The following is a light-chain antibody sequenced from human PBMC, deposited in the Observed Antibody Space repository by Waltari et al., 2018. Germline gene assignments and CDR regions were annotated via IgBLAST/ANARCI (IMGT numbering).Light chain of an antibody. Sequence: QSALTQPASVSGTPGQSITISCTGTSSDVGNYALSPWYQQPPGKAPKLLVCEVIKRPSGVSSRFSGSKSGNTASLTISGLQAEDEADYYCCSYAGLGTYVFGSGTKVTVL. CDR2: EVI. CDR1: SSDVGNYAL. V-gene: IGLV2-23*02. CDR3: CSYAGLGTYV. J-gene: IGLJ1*01.